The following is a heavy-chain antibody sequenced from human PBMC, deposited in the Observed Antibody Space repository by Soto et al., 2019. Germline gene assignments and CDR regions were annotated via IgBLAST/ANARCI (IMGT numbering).Heavy chain of an antibody. CDR2: IFHSGST. CDR1: GDSIGSYY. V-gene: IGHV4-59*01. J-gene: IGHJ5*02. Sequence: SETLSLTCSVSGDSIGSYYWSWIRQPPGKGLECIGYIFHSGSTNQNPSFQNRLTISVDTAKNQFSLSLSSVTAADTAVYYCARVVDYDILTGYYRGSGWFDPWGQGTLVTVSS. CDR3: ARVVDYDILTGYYRGSGWFDP. D-gene: IGHD3-9*01.